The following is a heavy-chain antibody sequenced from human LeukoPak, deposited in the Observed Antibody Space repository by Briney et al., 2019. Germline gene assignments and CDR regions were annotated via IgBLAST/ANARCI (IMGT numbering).Heavy chain of an antibody. CDR3: ARDRESRKSYDSSGNYFDY. Sequence: SVNWSCKASGGTFSSYAISWVRQAPGQGLEWMGRIIPILGIANYAQKFQGRVTITADKSTSTAYMELSSLRSEDTAVYYCARDRESRKSYDSSGNYFDYWGQGTLITVST. CDR1: GGTFSSYA. V-gene: IGHV1-69*04. CDR2: IIPILGIA. D-gene: IGHD3-22*01. J-gene: IGHJ4*02.